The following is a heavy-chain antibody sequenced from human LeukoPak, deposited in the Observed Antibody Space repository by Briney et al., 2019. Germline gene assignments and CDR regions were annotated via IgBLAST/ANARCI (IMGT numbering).Heavy chain of an antibody. CDR3: ARDLPLGCSGGSCYYYYYGMDV. J-gene: IGHJ6*02. Sequence: GGSLRLSCVASGFTFSDYAMNWVRQAPGKGLEWVSTFKTNYNQVYYAESVRGRFTISTDNSKNTAYLQMNSLRVEDTALYYCARDLPLGCSGGSCYYYYYGMDVWGQGTTVTVSS. CDR2: FKTNYNQV. V-gene: IGHV3-23*05. D-gene: IGHD2-15*01. CDR1: GFTFSDYA.